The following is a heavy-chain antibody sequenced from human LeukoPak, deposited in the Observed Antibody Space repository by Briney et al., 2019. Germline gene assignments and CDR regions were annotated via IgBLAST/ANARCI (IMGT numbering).Heavy chain of an antibody. CDR2: VRTTAEGEAT. V-gene: IGHV3-15*01. D-gene: IGHD4-11*01. J-gene: IGHJ4*02. Sequence: GGSLRLSCEGSGFNFNDAWMSWIRQAPGKGLEWVGRVRTTAEGEATDYAAPVRGRFIISRDDSESMVYLQMNRLETEDTAIYYCTAGLGKTDDDSWGQGTLVTVSS. CDR1: GFNFNDAW. CDR3: TAGLGKTDDDS.